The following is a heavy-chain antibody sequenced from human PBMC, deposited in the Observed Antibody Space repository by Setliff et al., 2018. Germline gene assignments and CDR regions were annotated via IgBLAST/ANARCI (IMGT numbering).Heavy chain of an antibody. D-gene: IGHD7-27*01. CDR1: GDSINSYPYY. J-gene: IGHJ4*02. V-gene: IGHV4-39*07. CDR3: ARYTPKLPELGIYGWFDY. CDR2: IYYTGIT. Sequence: SETLSLTCTVSGDSINSYPYYWGWIRQPPGKGLERIGNIYYTGITYYNPSLKSRVTISVDTSKNHFSLKLTSVTAADTTAYYCARYTPKLPELGIYGWFDYWGQGTPVTVSS.